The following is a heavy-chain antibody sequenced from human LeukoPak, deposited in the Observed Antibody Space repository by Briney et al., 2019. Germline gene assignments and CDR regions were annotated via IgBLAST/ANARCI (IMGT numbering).Heavy chain of an antibody. CDR3: ARDRDGYSLNFDY. V-gene: IGHV1-69*04. CDR1: GGTFSSYT. Sequence: SVKVSCRASGGTFSSYTISWVRQAPGQGLEWMGRIIPILGIANYAQKFQGRVTITADKSTSTAYMELSSLRSEDTAVYYCARDRDGYSLNFDYWGQGTLVTVSS. J-gene: IGHJ4*02. D-gene: IGHD5-24*01. CDR2: IIPILGIA.